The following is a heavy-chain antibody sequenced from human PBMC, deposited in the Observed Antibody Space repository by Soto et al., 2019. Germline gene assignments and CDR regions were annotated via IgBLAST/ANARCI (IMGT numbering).Heavy chain of an antibody. CDR1: GFTFSTYW. Sequence: EVQLVESGGGLVQPGGSLRLSCAASGFTFSTYWIHWVRQAPGKGLVWVSRINSDGSSTNYADSVKGRFTISRDNVKNTLVLQMNSLRAEDTAVYYCARDRWGGGRDMDVWGQGTTVTVSS. J-gene: IGHJ6*02. CDR2: INSDGSST. D-gene: IGHD3-10*01. CDR3: ARDRWGGGRDMDV. V-gene: IGHV3-74*01.